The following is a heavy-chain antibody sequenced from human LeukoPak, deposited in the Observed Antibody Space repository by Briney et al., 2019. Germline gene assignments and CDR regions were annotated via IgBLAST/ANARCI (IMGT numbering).Heavy chain of an antibody. J-gene: IGHJ3*02. V-gene: IGHV1-24*01. D-gene: IGHD3-22*01. Sequence: GASVKVSCKVSGYTLTELSMHWVRQAPGKGLEWMGCFDPDDGETIYAQEFQVRVTMTEDTSTDTAYMELSSLRSEDTAVYYCATDRATMIVVVATSKAFDIWGEGTMVTVSS. CDR3: ATDRATMIVVVATSKAFDI. CDR1: GYTLTELS. CDR2: FDPDDGET.